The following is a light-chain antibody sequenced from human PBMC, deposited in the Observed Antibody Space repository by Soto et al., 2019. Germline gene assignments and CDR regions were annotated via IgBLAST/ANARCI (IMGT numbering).Light chain of an antibody. CDR2: SAS. J-gene: IGKJ2*02. CDR1: QSISTY. V-gene: IGKV1-39*01. CDR3: QQSYSTPCT. Sequence: DIQMTQSPSSLSASVGDRVTISCRASQSISTYLNWYQQKPGKAPKFLIYSASSLQSGVPSRFSGSGSGTDFTLTISSLQPEDFATYYCQQSYSTPCTFGQGTKLEIK.